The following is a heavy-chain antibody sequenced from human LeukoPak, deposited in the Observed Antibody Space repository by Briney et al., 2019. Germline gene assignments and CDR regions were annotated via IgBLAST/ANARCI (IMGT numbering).Heavy chain of an antibody. CDR1: GGSISSSSYY. Sequence: SETLSLTCTVSGGSISSSSYYWGWIRQPPGKGLEWIGSIYYSGTTYYNPSLKSRVTISVDTSKHPFSLKLTSVTAADPAVYYCAATSADNNTLGSSYKVWGQGTLVTVSS. CDR2: IYYSGTT. V-gene: IGHV4-39*02. D-gene: IGHD3-10*01. J-gene: IGHJ1*01. CDR3: AATSADNNTLGSSYKV.